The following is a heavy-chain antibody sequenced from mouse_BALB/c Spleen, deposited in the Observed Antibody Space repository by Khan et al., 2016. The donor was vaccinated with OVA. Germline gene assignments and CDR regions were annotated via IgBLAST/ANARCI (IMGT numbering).Heavy chain of an antibody. CDR2: ISYDGSN. J-gene: IGHJ3*01. V-gene: IGHV3-6*02. CDR3: TRDKNDDGYVAY. Sequence: EVQLQESGPGLVKPSPSLSLTCSVTGYSITSGYYWNWIRQFPGNKLECMGYISYDGSNNYNPSLENRISITRDTSEHPFFLTLNSVTTEDTATDDGTRDKNDDGYVAYWCQGTRVTVSA. CDR1: GYSITSGYY. D-gene: IGHD1-2*01.